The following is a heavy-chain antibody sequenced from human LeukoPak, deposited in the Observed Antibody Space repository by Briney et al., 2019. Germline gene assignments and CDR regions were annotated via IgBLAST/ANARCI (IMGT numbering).Heavy chain of an antibody. J-gene: IGHJ4*02. D-gene: IGHD4/OR15-4a*01. CDR3: ARDYANYSPDY. CDR2: IRKDGSEK. Sequence: PGGSLRLSCAASGFTFSSYWMSWVRQAPGKGLEWVANIRKDGSEKYYVDSVKGRFTISRDNAKNSLYLQMNSLRVEDTAVYYCARDYANYSPDYWGQGTLVTVSS. V-gene: IGHV3-7*01. CDR1: GFTFSSYW.